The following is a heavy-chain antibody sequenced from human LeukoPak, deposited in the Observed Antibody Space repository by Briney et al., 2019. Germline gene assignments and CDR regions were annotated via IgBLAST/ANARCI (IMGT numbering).Heavy chain of an antibody. Sequence: SETLSLTCTVSGGSISSYYWSWIRQPPGKGLEWIGYIYYSGSTNYNPSLKSRVTISVDTSKNQFSLKLSSVTAADTAVYYCARESESSSPMGYYYYYMDVWGKGTTVTVSS. CDR1: GGSISSYY. CDR3: ARESESSSPMGYYYYYMDV. J-gene: IGHJ6*03. D-gene: IGHD6-6*01. V-gene: IGHV4-59*01. CDR2: IYYSGST.